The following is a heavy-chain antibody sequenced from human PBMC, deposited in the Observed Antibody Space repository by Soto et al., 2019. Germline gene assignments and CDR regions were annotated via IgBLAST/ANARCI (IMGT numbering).Heavy chain of an antibody. D-gene: IGHD4-4*01. CDR1: GFTFSSYA. V-gene: IGHV3-23*01. Sequence: GGALRVSCAASGFTFSSYAMSWVRQAPGKGLEWVSVISDSGGTTHYADSVKGRFTISRDNSKNTVYLQMNSLRAEDTAVYYCARDARLQCPGVVCVFDIWGQGTMVTVSS. J-gene: IGHJ3*02. CDR2: ISDSGGTT. CDR3: ARDARLQCPGVVCVFDI.